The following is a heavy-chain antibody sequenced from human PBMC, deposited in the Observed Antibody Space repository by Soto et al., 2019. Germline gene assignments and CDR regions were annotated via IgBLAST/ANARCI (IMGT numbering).Heavy chain of an antibody. Sequence: ASVKVSCKASGYTFTSYAMHWVRQAPGQRLEWMGWINAGNGNTKYSQKFQGRVTITRDTSASTAYMELSSLRSEDTAVYYCAREVMNYYDSSGYYDYFDYWGQGTLVTASS. D-gene: IGHD3-22*01. V-gene: IGHV1-3*01. CDR1: GYTFTSYA. J-gene: IGHJ4*02. CDR3: AREVMNYYDSSGYYDYFDY. CDR2: INAGNGNT.